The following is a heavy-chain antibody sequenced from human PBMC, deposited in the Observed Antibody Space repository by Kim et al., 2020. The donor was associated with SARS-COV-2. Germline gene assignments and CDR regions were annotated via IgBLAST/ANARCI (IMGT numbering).Heavy chain of an antibody. J-gene: IGHJ6*02. Sequence: SETLSLTCTVSGGSISRGGYYWSWIRQHPGKGLEWIGYIYYSGSTYYNPSLKSRVTISVDTSKNQFSLKLSSVTAADTAVYYCARDRIRAGSYYYYGMDVWGQGTTVTVSS. D-gene: IGHD2-15*01. CDR1: GGSISRGGYY. V-gene: IGHV4-31*03. CDR3: ARDRIRAGSYYYYGMDV. CDR2: IYYSGST.